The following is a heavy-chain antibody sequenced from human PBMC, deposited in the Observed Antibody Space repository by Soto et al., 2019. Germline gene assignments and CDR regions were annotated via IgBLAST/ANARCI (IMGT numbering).Heavy chain of an antibody. D-gene: IGHD6-13*01. CDR1: GCSISSGDYY. Sequence: TLSLACTVAGCSISSGDYYWSWIRQPPGKGLEWIGYIYYSGSTYYNPSLKSRVTISVDTSKNQFSLKLSSVTAADTAVYYCARVVRVSSSWYPGYWGQETLVTAPQ. CDR3: ARVVRVSSSWYPGY. J-gene: IGHJ4*02. V-gene: IGHV4-30-4*01. CDR2: IYYSGST.